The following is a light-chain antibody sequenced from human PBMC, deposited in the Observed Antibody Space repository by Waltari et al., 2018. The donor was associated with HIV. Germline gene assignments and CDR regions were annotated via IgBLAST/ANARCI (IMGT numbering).Light chain of an antibody. CDR2: NVR. Sequence: QSALTQPASVSGSPGQSIIISCSGTTYDIGGSDYVSWYQQHPGKAPKLIIYNVRGRPAVISSRFSCSKSANTASLAISGLQADDEAVYHCSSHTSNNTYVVFGGGTKVTVL. J-gene: IGLJ2*01. CDR3: SSHTSNNTYVV. CDR1: TYDIGGSDY. V-gene: IGLV2-14*03.